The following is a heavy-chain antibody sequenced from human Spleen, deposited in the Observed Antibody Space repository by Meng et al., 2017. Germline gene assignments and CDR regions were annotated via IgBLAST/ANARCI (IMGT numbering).Heavy chain of an antibody. CDR1: GVSISSSSYY. V-gene: IGHV4-39*07. CDR3: ARGCSGYRVFLCY. CDR2: ISYSGGT. D-gene: IGHD3-22*01. J-gene: IGHJ4*02. Sequence: LQLQESGPGLVKPSETLSLTCTVSGVSISSSSYYWVWIRQPPGKGLEWIGSISYSGGTYYNPSLKSRVTMSVDTSNNQFSLNLSSVTAADTAVYYCARGCSGYRVFLCYWGQGTLVTVSS.